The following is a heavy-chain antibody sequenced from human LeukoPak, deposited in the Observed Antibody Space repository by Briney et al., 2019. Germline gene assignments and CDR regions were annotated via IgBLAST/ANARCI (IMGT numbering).Heavy chain of an antibody. Sequence: PGGSLRLSCAASGFTFSSYAMHWVRQAPGKGLEWVAVISYDGSNKYYADSVKGRFTISRDNSKNTLYLQMNSLRAEDTAVYYCASLDGYNPNYFDYWGQGTLVTVPS. D-gene: IGHD5-24*01. CDR1: GFTFSSYA. J-gene: IGHJ4*02. CDR3: ASLDGYNPNYFDY. V-gene: IGHV3-30*04. CDR2: ISYDGSNK.